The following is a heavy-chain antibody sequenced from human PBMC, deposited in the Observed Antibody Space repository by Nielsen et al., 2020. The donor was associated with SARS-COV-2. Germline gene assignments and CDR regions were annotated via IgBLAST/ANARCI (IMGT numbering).Heavy chain of an antibody. D-gene: IGHD4-17*01. CDR2: IYCSGST. J-gene: IGHJ4*02. CDR3: ARGVTTVTMRFDY. V-gene: IGHV4-59*01. Sequence: SETLSLTCTVSGGSISSYYWSWIRQPPGKGLEWIGYIYCSGSTNYNPSLESRVTISVDTSKNQFSLKLSSVTAADTAVYYCARGVTTVTMRFDYWGQGTLVTVSS. CDR1: GGSISSYY.